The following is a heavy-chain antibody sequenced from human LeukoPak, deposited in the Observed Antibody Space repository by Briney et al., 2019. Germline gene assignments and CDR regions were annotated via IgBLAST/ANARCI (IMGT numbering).Heavy chain of an antibody. D-gene: IGHD5-24*01. CDR2: IYPGDSKT. CDR3: ARYNYGSKIVGDGFDF. V-gene: IGHV5-51*01. J-gene: IGHJ3*01. Sequence: GESLKISCQGSGYTFTIYWIGWVRQMPGKGLEWMGIIYPGDSKTIYSPSFQGQVTISADKSISTAYLQWSSLKASDTAMYYCARYNYGSKIVGDGFDFWGQGTMVTVSS. CDR1: GYTFTIYW.